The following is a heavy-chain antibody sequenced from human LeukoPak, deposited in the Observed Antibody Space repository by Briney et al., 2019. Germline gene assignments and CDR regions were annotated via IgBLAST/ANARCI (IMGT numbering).Heavy chain of an antibody. CDR2: INHSGST. Sequence: SETLSLTCAVYGGSFSGYYWSWLRQPPGKGLEWIGEINHSGSTNYNPSLKSRVTISVDTSKNQFSLKLSSVTAADTAVYYCARHYSSSWYGGDYWGQGTLVTVSS. CDR3: ARHYSSSWYGGDY. V-gene: IGHV4-34*01. D-gene: IGHD6-13*01. J-gene: IGHJ4*02. CDR1: GGSFSGYY.